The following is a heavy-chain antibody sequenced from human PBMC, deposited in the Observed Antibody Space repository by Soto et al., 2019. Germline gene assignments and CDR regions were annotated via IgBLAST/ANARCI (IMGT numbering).Heavy chain of an antibody. V-gene: IGHV1-58*01. CDR2: IVVGSGNT. CDR1: GFTFTSSA. J-gene: IGHJ5*02. D-gene: IGHD3-16*01. Sequence: SVKVSCKASGFTFTSSAVQWVRQARGQRLEWIGWIVVGSGNTNYAQKFQERVTITRDMSTSTAYMELSSLRSEDTDVYYCAADRKGDLADSWFDPWGQGTLVTVSS. CDR3: AADRKGDLADSWFDP.